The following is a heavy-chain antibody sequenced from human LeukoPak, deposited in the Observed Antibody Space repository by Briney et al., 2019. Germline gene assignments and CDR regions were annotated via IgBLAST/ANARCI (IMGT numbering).Heavy chain of an antibody. V-gene: IGHV1-69*05. Sequence: SVKVSCKASGGTFSSYAISWVRQAPGQGLEWMGGIIPIFGTANYAQKFQGRVTITTDESTSTAYMELSSLRPEDTAVYYCARGYCSSTSCYDLGEYDCWGQGTLVTVSS. CDR3: ARGYCSSTSCYDLGEYDC. CDR2: IIPIFGTA. D-gene: IGHD2-2*01. J-gene: IGHJ4*02. CDR1: GGTFSSYA.